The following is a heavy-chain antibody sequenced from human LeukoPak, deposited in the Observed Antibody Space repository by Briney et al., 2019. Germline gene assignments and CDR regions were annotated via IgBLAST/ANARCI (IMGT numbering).Heavy chain of an antibody. CDR2: INHSGST. V-gene: IGHV4-34*01. J-gene: IGHJ4*02. CDR3: ARGSTLRYFDWLPTGPFDY. Sequence: PSETLSLTCAVYGGSFSGYYWSWIRQPPGKGLEWIGGINHSGSTNYNPSLKSRVTISVDTSKNQFSLKLSSVTAADTAVYYCARGSTLRYFDWLPTGPFDYWGQGTLVTVFS. D-gene: IGHD3-9*01. CDR1: GGSFSGYY.